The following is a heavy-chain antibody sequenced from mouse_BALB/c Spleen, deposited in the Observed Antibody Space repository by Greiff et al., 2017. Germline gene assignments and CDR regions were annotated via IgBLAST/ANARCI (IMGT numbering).Heavy chain of an antibody. J-gene: IGHJ3*01. CDR2: IDPANGNT. CDR1: GFNIKDTY. CDR3: ASPQLSWFAY. Sequence: EVQLQESGAELVKPGASVKLSCTASGFNIKDTYMHWVKQRPEQGLEWIGRIDPANGNTKYDPKFQGKATITADTSSNTAYLQLSSLTSEDTAVYYCASPQLSWFAYWGQGTLVTVSA. V-gene: IGHV14-3*02. D-gene: IGHD6-1*01.